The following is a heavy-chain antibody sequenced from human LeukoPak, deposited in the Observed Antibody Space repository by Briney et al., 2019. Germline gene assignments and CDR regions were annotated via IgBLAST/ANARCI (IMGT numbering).Heavy chain of an antibody. Sequence: GRSLRLSCAASGFTFSSYVMHWVRQAPGKGLEWVAVISYDGSNKYYADSVKGRFTISRDNSKNTLYLQMNSLRAEDTAVYYCAKTPYSGSLRAFDIWGQGTMVTVSS. J-gene: IGHJ3*02. CDR2: ISYDGSNK. CDR3: AKTPYSGSLRAFDI. CDR1: GFTFSSYV. V-gene: IGHV3-30*18. D-gene: IGHD1-26*01.